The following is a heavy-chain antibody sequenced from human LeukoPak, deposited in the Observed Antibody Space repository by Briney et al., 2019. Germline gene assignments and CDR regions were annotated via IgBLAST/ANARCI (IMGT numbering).Heavy chain of an antibody. D-gene: IGHD4-17*01. J-gene: IGHJ5*02. Sequence: GGSLRLSCAASGFTFSSYWMTWVRQAPGKGLEWVANIKQNGSEKYYVDSVKGRFTISRDNAKNSLYLQMNSLRAEDTAVYYCARVPNDYGDYGWFDPWGQGTLVTVSS. CDR1: GFTFSSYW. V-gene: IGHV3-7*01. CDR3: ARVPNDYGDYGWFDP. CDR2: IKQNGSEK.